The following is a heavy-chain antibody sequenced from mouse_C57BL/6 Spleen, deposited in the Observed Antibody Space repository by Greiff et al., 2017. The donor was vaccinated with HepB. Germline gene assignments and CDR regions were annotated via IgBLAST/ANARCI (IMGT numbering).Heavy chain of an antibody. D-gene: IGHD1-1*01. CDR2: IYPRSGNT. CDR3: ARWSPLSSYGFAY. Sequence: QVHLKQSGAELARPGASVKLSCKASGYTFTSYGISWVKQRTGQGLEWIGEIYPRSGNTYYNEKFKGKATLTADKSSSTAYMELRSLTSEDSAVYFCARWSPLSSYGFAYWGQGTLVTVSA. CDR1: GYTFTSYG. J-gene: IGHJ3*01. V-gene: IGHV1-81*01.